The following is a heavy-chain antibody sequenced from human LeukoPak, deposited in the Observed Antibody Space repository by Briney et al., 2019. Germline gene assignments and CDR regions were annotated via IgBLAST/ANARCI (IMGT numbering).Heavy chain of an antibody. CDR1: EYTFTSYY. CDR2: INTSGGGT. CDR3: AIAGGGSDAFDI. J-gene: IGHJ3*02. Sequence: GASVKVSCKASEYTFTSYYMHWVRQAPGQGLEWMGIINTSGGGTSYEQQYQGRVTMTRDTSISSAYMELSRLRSDDTVVYYCAIAGGGSDAFDIWGQGTMVTVSS. D-gene: IGHD2-15*01. V-gene: IGHV1-46*03.